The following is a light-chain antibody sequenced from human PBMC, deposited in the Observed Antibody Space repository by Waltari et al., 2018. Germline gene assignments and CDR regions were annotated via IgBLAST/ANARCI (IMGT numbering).Light chain of an antibody. V-gene: IGKV3-15*01. CDR1: QNVITN. CDR3: QQYNNWPPRYT. CDR2: AAS. Sequence: EIVLTQSPATLSVSPGEGATLSCRASQNVITNLAWYQQKPGQAPRLLMYAASTRATGIPARFSGSGSGTEFSLTISRLQPEDFAVYYCQQYNNWPPRYTFGQGTKLEIK. J-gene: IGKJ2*01.